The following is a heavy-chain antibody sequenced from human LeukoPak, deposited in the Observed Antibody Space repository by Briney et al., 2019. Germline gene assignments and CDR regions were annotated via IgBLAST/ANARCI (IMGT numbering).Heavy chain of an antibody. V-gene: IGHV4-38-2*01. Sequence: KPSETLSLTCAVSGYSINSGYYWGGIRQPPGKGLEWIGSIYHSGTTSYNPSLKSRVTMSVDTSKNQFSLKLDSLDAGDTAVYYLARLRDLLNCCDPWQKGTRDTVFS. CDR1: GYSINSGYY. D-gene: IGHD5-24*01. CDR2: IYHSGTT. CDR3: ARLRDLLNCCDP. J-gene: IGHJ5*02.